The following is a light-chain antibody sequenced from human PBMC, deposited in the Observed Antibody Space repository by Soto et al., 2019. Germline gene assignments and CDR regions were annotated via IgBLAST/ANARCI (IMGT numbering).Light chain of an antibody. J-gene: IGKJ2*01. CDR3: QESYSTPST. CDR2: AAS. V-gene: IGKV1-39*01. Sequence: DIQMTQSPSSLSASLGDRVTITCRASQSISTYLNWYQQKPGKAPKLLIYAASSLQSGVPSRFSGSGSGTDFTLTISSLQPEDFATYFCQESYSTPSTFGLGTKVDIK. CDR1: QSISTY.